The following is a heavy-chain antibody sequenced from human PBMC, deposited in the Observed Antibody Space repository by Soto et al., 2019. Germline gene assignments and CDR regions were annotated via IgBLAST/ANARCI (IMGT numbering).Heavy chain of an antibody. CDR3: AREGSTVEKAMVSQYFYGMDV. CDR1: GDTFISYA. Sequence: QVQLVQSGAEVKKSGSSVKVSCKSSGDTFISYAISWVRQAPGQGLEWMGGVVPMFGIPNYAQKFQGRVTIIADESTSTAYLELSSLTTEDTAVYYCAREGSTVEKAMVSQYFYGMDVWGQGTTVTVSS. V-gene: IGHV1-69*12. CDR2: VVPMFGIP. D-gene: IGHD5-18*01. J-gene: IGHJ6*02.